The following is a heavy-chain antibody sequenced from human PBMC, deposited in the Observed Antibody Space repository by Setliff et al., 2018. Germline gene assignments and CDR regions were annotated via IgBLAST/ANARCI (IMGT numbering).Heavy chain of an antibody. D-gene: IGHD3-22*01. CDR3: ARDRNDNYESSGYYYAGGYMDV. CDR1: GYTFTSYY. V-gene: IGHV1-46*01. J-gene: IGHJ6*03. CDR2: INPTGGST. Sequence: ASVKVSCKASGYTFTSYYMHWVRQAPGQGLEWMGLINPTGGSTSYAQKFQGRVTMTRDTSTSTVFMELSSLRSEDTAAYYCARDRNDNYESSGYYYAGGYMDVWGKGTKVTVSS.